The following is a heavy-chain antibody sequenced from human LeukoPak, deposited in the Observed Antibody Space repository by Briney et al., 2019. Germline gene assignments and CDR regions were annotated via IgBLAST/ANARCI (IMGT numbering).Heavy chain of an antibody. CDR2: ISSSSSTI. V-gene: IGHV3-48*01. Sequence: GGSLRLSCAASGLTFSSYSMNWVRQAPGKGLEWVSYISSSSSTIYYADSVKGRFTISRDNAKNSLYLQMNSLRAEDTAVYYCARGASGHQHEGSYYYGMDVWGQGTTVTVSS. D-gene: IGHD2-15*01. J-gene: IGHJ6*02. CDR3: ARGASGHQHEGSYYYGMDV. CDR1: GLTFSSYS.